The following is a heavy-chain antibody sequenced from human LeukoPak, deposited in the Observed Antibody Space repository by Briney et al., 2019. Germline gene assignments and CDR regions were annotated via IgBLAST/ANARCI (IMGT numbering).Heavy chain of an antibody. CDR3: AKDREIGYCSGGSCLPPPYFDY. J-gene: IGHJ4*02. V-gene: IGHV3-23*01. D-gene: IGHD2-15*01. Sequence: GGSLRLSCAASGFTFSSYWMHWVRQAPGKGLEWVSAISGSGGSTYYADSVKGRFTISRDNSKNALYLQMNSLRAEDTAVYYCAKDREIGYCSGGSCLPPPYFDYWGQGTLVTVSS. CDR1: GFTFSSYW. CDR2: ISGSGGST.